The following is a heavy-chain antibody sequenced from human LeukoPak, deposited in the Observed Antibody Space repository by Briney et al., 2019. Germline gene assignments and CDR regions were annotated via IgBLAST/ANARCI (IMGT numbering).Heavy chain of an antibody. D-gene: IGHD3-3*01. CDR1: GYTFTGYY. CDR2: INPNSGGT. Sequence: VASVKVSCKASGYTFTGYYMHWVRQAPGQGLEWMGGINPNSGGTNYAQKFQGRVTMTRDTSISTAYMELSRLRSDDTAVYYCARDYDFWSGPGPWGQGTLATVSS. CDR3: ARDYDFWSGPGP. V-gene: IGHV1-2*02. J-gene: IGHJ5*02.